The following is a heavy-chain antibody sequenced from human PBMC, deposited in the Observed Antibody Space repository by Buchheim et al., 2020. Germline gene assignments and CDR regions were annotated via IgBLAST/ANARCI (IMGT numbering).Heavy chain of an antibody. J-gene: IGHJ5*02. D-gene: IGHD5-12*01. CDR3: ARGGHVARVCQSCWFDP. CDR2: INADNGNA. CDR1: GYTFTSYG. V-gene: IGHV1-3*01. Sequence: QVQLVQSGAEVKKPGASVKLSCKASGYTFTSYGIHWVRQAPGQRLEWMGSINADNGNAEYSEKFQGRVTIGRDTSASTAYMELSSLRSEDTAVYYCARGGHVARVCQSCWFDPWGQGTL.